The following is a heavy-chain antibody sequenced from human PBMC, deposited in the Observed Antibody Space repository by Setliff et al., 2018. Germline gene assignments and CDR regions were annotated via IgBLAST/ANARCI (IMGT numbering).Heavy chain of an antibody. J-gene: IGHJ5*02. CDR1: GYTFTSYD. CDR3: ARARSPPKIAVAGEGYWFDP. CDR2: MNPNSGNT. V-gene: IGHV1-8*02. D-gene: IGHD6-19*01. Sequence: GASVKVSCKASGYTFTSYDINWVRQATGQGLEWMGWMNPNSGNTGYAQKFQGRVTMTRNTSISTAYMELSSLRSEDTAVYYGARARSPPKIAVAGEGYWFDPWGQGTLVTVSS.